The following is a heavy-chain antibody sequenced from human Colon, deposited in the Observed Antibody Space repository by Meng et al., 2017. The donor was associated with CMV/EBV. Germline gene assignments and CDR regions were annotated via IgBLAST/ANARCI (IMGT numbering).Heavy chain of an antibody. V-gene: IGHV4-39*07. CDR2: VYHSGST. CDR1: GGSFINNSYF. Sequence: LQLQESGPGMVKPSETLSLTCTCSGGSFINNSYFWGWIRQTPGKGLEYIGSVYHSGSTYYNPSLKSRVTIAVDTSKNQFYMKLSSVTAADTAMYYCARVVLNFFDHWGQGTLVTVSS. CDR3: ARVVLNFFDH. J-gene: IGHJ4*02.